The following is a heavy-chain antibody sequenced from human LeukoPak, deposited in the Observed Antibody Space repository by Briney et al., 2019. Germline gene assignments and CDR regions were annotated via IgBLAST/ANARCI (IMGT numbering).Heavy chain of an antibody. CDR1: GGSISSGGYY. V-gene: IGHV4-31*03. J-gene: IGHJ3*01. CDR3: ASCPTGGGSSFSAFDV. CDR2: IYYTGST. Sequence: NTSETLSLTCTVSGGSISSGGYYWSWIRQHPGKGLEWIGYIYYTGSTYYNPSLQSRVTISVDTSKNQFSLKLSSVTAADTAVYYCASCPTGGGSSFSAFDVWGQGTMDTVSS. D-gene: IGHD1-26*01.